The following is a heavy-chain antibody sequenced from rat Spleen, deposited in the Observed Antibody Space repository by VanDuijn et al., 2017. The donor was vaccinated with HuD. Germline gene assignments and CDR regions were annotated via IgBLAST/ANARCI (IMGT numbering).Heavy chain of an antibody. CDR1: GFTFSNFW. Sequence: EVQLVESGGGLVQPGRSLKLSCVASGFTFSNFWMTWIRQAPGKGLEWVASISNTGDNTYYPDSVRGRFTISSDNAENTLYLQMNGLRSEDTATYYGARRDYYTGHYWGQGVMVTVSS. CDR2: ISNTGDNT. J-gene: IGHJ2*01. CDR3: ARRDYYTGHY. V-gene: IGHV5-31*01. D-gene: IGHD1-1*01.